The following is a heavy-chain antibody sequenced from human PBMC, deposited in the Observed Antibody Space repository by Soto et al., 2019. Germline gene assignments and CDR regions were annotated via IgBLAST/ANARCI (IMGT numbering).Heavy chain of an antibody. CDR3: AKGRCGKYVTYYSYYGMDR. CDR2: ISYDGNNK. V-gene: IGHV3-30*18. CDR1: GFPFMNNG. D-gene: IGHD1-26*01. Sequence: GVALRLSCEASGFPFMNNGMHWGRQVPGKGLEWVAVISYDGNNKYYADSVKGRFTISRDISKNTVYLQMNNLRTEDTAMYYCAKGRCGKYVTYYSYYGMDRWGLGTTVTVSS. J-gene: IGHJ6*02.